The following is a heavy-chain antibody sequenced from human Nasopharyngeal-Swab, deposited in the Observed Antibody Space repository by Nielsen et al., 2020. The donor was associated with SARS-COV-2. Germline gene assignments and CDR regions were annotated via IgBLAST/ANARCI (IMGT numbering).Heavy chain of an antibody. CDR2: ISSSSSYI. CDR3: ARSGELRFLEWLNTRPDY. D-gene: IGHD3-3*01. J-gene: IGHJ4*02. Sequence: GESLKISCAASGFTFSSYSMNWVRQAPGKGLEWVSSISSSSSYIYYADSVKGRFTISRGNAKNSLYLQMNSLRAEDTAVYYCARSGELRFLEWLNTRPDYWGQGTLVTVSS. V-gene: IGHV3-21*01. CDR1: GFTFSSYS.